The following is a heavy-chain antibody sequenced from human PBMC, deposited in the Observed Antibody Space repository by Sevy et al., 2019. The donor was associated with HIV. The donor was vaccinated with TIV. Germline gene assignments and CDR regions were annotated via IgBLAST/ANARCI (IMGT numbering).Heavy chain of an antibody. Sequence: GGSLRLSCAASGFTFSSYAMHWVRQAPGKGLEWVAVISYDGSNKYYADSVKGRFTISRDNSKNTLYLQMNSLRAEDTAVYYCARDQTHSGYDSHWFDPWDQGTLVTVSS. J-gene: IGHJ5*02. CDR2: ISYDGSNK. D-gene: IGHD5-12*01. CDR3: ARDQTHSGYDSHWFDP. CDR1: GFTFSSYA. V-gene: IGHV3-30-3*01.